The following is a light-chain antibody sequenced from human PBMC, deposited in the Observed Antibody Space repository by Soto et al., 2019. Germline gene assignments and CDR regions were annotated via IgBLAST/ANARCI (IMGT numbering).Light chain of an antibody. CDR3: QQYDNSVS. Sequence: DIHMTQSPASLSASVGDRVTITCRASLGINDYLNWYQQKTGKAPKLLIYDASNLTAGVPSRFSGRGSGTDITFTISILQPEDISTYYWQQYDNSVSFGGGTQVE. V-gene: IGKV1-33*01. CDR2: DAS. CDR1: LGINDY. J-gene: IGKJ4*01.